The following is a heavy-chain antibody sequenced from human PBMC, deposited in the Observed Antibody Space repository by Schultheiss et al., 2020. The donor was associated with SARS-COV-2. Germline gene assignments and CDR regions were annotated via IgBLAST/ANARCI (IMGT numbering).Heavy chain of an antibody. D-gene: IGHD1-26*01. CDR2: ISSSGSTI. CDR3: ARGRPPVGATPGLFDY. Sequence: GGSLRLSCAASGFTFSDYYISWIRQAPGKGLEWVSYISSSGSTIYYADSVKGRFSISRDNSKNTLYLQMNSLRAEDTAVYYCARGRPPVGATPGLFDYWGQGTLVTVSS. V-gene: IGHV3-11*01. J-gene: IGHJ4*02. CDR1: GFTFSDYY.